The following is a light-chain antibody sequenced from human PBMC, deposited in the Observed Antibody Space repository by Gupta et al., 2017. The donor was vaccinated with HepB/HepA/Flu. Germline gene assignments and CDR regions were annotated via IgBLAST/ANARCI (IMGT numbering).Light chain of an antibody. Sequence: SYVLTQPPSVSVAPGKTARITCGGNNIGSKSVHWYQQKPGQAPVLVVYDDSDRPSGISERFSGSNSGNTATLTISRVEAGDEADYYCQVWDSSSDHVVFGGGTKRTVL. CDR2: DDS. CDR3: QVWDSSSDHVV. V-gene: IGLV3-21*03. J-gene: IGLJ2*01. CDR1: NIGSKS.